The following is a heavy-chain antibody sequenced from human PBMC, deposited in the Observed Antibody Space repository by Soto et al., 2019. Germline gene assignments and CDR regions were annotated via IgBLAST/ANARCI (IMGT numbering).Heavy chain of an antibody. J-gene: IGHJ4*02. CDR1: EFTFDKYY. Sequence: QPGGSLRLSCAASEFTFDKYYMTWVRQAPGKGPEWVAVISYDGSNKYYADSVKGRFTISRDNSKNTLYLQMNSLRAEDTAVYYCASGGSGPPVYYYDSGSRRSRTDDYWGQGTLVTVSS. D-gene: IGHD3-10*01. V-gene: IGHV3-30-3*01. CDR2: ISYDGSNK. CDR3: ASGGSGPPVYYYDSGSRRSRTDDY.